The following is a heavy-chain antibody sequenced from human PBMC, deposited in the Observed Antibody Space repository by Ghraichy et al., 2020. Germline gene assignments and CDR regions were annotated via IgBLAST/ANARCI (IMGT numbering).Heavy chain of an antibody. Sequence: GESLNISCAGSGFTFSSYAMTWVRQAPGKGVEWVSSLTSRGDKTYYADAVKGRFTISRDNSKNTLYLQMNSLRVEDTALYYCAKYGAVTGIYYFDYWGQGTLVTVSS. CDR3: AKYGAVTGIYYFDY. CDR1: GFTFSSYA. V-gene: IGHV3-23*01. CDR2: LTSRGDKT. J-gene: IGHJ4*02. D-gene: IGHD6-19*01.